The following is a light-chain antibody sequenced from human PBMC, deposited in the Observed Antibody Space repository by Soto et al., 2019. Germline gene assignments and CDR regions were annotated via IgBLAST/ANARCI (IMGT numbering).Light chain of an antibody. Sequence: EIVMTQSPATLSVSPGERATLSCRASQSVSSNLAWYQQKPGQAPRLLIYGASTRATGIPARFSGSGSGTXFXLTXSXLQSEDFAVYYCQQYNNWPFPSWTFGQGTKVEIK. V-gene: IGKV3-15*01. CDR3: QQYNNWPFPSWT. CDR1: QSVSSN. J-gene: IGKJ1*01. CDR2: GAS.